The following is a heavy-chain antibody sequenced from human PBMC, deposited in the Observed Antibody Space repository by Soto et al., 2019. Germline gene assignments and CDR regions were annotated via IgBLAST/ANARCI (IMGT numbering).Heavy chain of an antibody. Sequence: PSETLSLTCTVSGGSMSDYFWTWIRLPAGKRLEWIGRKSISGSTDYNPSLKGRASMSVDTSKNQFSLCLISVTAADTALYYCARSLGSAAGWPFDVWGQGILVTVSS. CDR3: ARSLGSAAGWPFDV. CDR2: KSISGST. J-gene: IGHJ4*02. V-gene: IGHV4-4*07. D-gene: IGHD3-16*01. CDR1: GGSMSDYF.